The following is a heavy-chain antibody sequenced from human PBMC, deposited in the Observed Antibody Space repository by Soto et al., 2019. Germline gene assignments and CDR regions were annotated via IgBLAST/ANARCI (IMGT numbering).Heavy chain of an antibody. Sequence: QVQLVQSGAEVKKPGSSVKVSCKASGGTFSSYAISWVRQAPGQGLEWMGGIIPIFGTANYAQKFQGRVTITADESTSTAYMELSSLRSEDTAVYYCAREGVWGVVVIHTGFDYWGQGTLVTVSS. CDR3: AREGVWGVVVIHTGFDY. J-gene: IGHJ4*02. V-gene: IGHV1-69*12. CDR1: GGTFSSYA. CDR2: IIPIFGTA. D-gene: IGHD3-22*01.